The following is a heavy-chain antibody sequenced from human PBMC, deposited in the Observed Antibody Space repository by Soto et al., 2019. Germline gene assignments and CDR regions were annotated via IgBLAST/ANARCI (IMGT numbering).Heavy chain of an antibody. J-gene: IGHJ6*02. CDR1: GYTFTSYD. CDR2: MNPNSGNT. CDR3: ARGDSSSSTYYYYYGMDV. D-gene: IGHD6-6*01. Sequence: ASVKVSCKASGYTFTSYDINWVRQATGQGLEWMGWMNPNSGNTGYAQKFQGRVTMTRNTSISTAYMELSSLRSEDTAVYYCARGDSSSSTYYYYYGMDVRGQGTTVTVSS. V-gene: IGHV1-8*01.